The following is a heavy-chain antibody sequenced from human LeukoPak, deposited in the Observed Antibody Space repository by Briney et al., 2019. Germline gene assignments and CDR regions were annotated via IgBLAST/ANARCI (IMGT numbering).Heavy chain of an antibody. D-gene: IGHD3-22*01. CDR3: AGHDSSGYYYY. CDR1: RGCFSGYY. J-gene: IGHJ4*02. Sequence: PETLSLTFAVYRGCFSGYYWSSIHQPPRKGLEWIGEINHSGSTNYNPSLKSRVTISVDTSKNQFSLKLSSVTAADTAVYYCAGHDSSGYYYYWGQGTLVTVSS. CDR2: INHSGST. V-gene: IGHV4-34*01.